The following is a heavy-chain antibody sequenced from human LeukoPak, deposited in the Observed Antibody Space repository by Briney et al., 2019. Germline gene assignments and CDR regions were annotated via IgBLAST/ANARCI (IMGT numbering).Heavy chain of an antibody. CDR2: IGTSGSII. Sequence: GGSLRLSCAASGFTLSDYYMSWIRQAPGKGLEWVSYIGTSGSIIYYADSVKGRFTISRDNAKNSLYLQMNSLRAEDTAVYYCASVPPRGSYYEFDYWGQGTLVTVSS. D-gene: IGHD1-26*01. J-gene: IGHJ4*02. CDR1: GFTLSDYY. CDR3: ASVPPRGSYYEFDY. V-gene: IGHV3-11*04.